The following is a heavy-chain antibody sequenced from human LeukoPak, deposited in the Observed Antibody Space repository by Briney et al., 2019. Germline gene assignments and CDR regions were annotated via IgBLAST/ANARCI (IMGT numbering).Heavy chain of an antibody. CDR2: INSDGSTT. CDR1: GFTFSTYW. D-gene: IGHD5-18*01. Sequence: GGSLRLSCAASGFTFSTYWMHWVRQAPGKGLVWVSRINSDGSTTSYADSVTGRFTISRDNAKNTLYLQMNTLRAEDTAVYYCATQLGTLDYWGQGSLVTVSS. CDR3: ATQLGTLDY. V-gene: IGHV3-74*01. J-gene: IGHJ4*02.